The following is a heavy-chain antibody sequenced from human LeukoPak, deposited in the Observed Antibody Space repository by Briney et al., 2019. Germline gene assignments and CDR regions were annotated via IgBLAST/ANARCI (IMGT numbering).Heavy chain of an antibody. CDR1: GGSFSGYY. V-gene: IGHV4-34*01. Sequence: SETLSLTCAVYGGSFSGYYWSWIRQPPGKGLEWIEEINHSGSTNYNPSLKSRVTISVDTSKNQFSLKLSSVTAADTAVYYCARVGYCSSTSCYQRKDAFDIWGQGTMVTVSS. J-gene: IGHJ3*02. CDR2: INHSGST. D-gene: IGHD2-2*01. CDR3: ARVGYCSSTSCYQRKDAFDI.